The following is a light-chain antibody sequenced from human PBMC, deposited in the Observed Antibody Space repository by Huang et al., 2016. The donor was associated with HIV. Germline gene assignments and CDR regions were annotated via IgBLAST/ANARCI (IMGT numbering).Light chain of an antibody. CDR3: QQYNTYLYT. Sequence: DIQMTQSPSPLSASVGDRVTITCRASQRISIGLAWYQQKPGKAPKLLISKASDLESGVPSRVSGSGSGTEFTLTISSLQPDDFATYYCQQYNTYLYTFGQGTKLEIK. J-gene: IGKJ2*01. CDR2: KAS. V-gene: IGKV1-5*03. CDR1: QRISIG.